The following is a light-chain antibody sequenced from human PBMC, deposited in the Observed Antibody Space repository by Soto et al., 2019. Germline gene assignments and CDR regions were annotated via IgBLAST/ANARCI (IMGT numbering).Light chain of an antibody. CDR3: QQSYSTPWT. Sequence: DIQMTQSPSSLSASVGERVTITCRASQNINNFLNWYQQKPGKPPKLLIYAASSLHSGVPSRFSGSASGTDFTLAISSLQREDFATYFCQQSYSTPWTFGQGTNVEIK. J-gene: IGKJ1*01. CDR2: AAS. V-gene: IGKV1-39*01. CDR1: QNINNF.